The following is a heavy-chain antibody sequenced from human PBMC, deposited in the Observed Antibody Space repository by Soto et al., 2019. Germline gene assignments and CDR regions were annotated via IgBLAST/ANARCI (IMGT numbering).Heavy chain of an antibody. D-gene: IGHD1-26*01. CDR1: GFSFSSYA. CDR3: ANDLTAVGATSPFDF. J-gene: IGHJ4*02. V-gene: IGHV3-23*01. CDR2: ISGSGGNT. Sequence: EVQLLESGGGLVQPGGSLRLSCAASGFSFSSYAMSWVRQAPGKGLEWVSAISGSGGNTYYADSVKGRFTISRDNSMNMLDMQMNSLSAEETAVYYCANDLTAVGATSPFDFWCQGTLVPVSS.